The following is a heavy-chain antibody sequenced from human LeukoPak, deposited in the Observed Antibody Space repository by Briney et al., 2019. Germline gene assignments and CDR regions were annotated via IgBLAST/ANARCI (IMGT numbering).Heavy chain of an antibody. CDR3: ARDPFTSGDYYDSSGYSGY. CDR1: GFTLSSYS. CDR2: ISSSSSYI. Sequence: GGSLRLSCAASGFTLSSYSMNWVRQAPGKGLDWVSSISSSSSYIYYADSVKGRFTISRDNAKNSLYLQMNSLRAEDTAVYYCARDPFTSGDYYDSSGYSGYWGQGTLVTVSS. J-gene: IGHJ4*02. V-gene: IGHV3-21*01. D-gene: IGHD3-22*01.